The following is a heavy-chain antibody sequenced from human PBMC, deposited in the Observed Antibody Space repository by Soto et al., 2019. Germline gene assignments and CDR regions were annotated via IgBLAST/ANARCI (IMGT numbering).Heavy chain of an antibody. CDR2: TSGSGRRT. D-gene: IGHD4-17*01. CDR1: GFTFSTYG. V-gene: IGHV3-64*02. CDR3: ARGRGDYENWNFDL. Sequence: EVQLVESGDAFVQPGGSLRVSCEGSGFTFSTYGMHWVRQAPGKGLEFVSSTSGSGRRTSYADSVKGRFIISRDNSKNTLYLQMGSRRIEDTGVYYCARGRGDYENWNFDLWGRGSLVTVSS. J-gene: IGHJ2*01.